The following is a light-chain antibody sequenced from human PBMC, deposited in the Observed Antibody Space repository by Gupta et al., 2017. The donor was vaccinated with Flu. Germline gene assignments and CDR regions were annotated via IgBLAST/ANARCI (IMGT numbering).Light chain of an antibody. Sequence: QSVLPQPPSASGTPWQRVTISCSGSSSNIGSNYVYWYQQLPGTAPKLLIYRNNQRPSGVPDRFAGSKSGTSASRAISGLRSEDEADYYCAAWDDSRSGRVFGGGTKLTVL. V-gene: IGLV1-47*01. CDR1: SSNIGSNY. J-gene: IGLJ3*02. CDR3: AAWDDSRSGRV. CDR2: RNN.